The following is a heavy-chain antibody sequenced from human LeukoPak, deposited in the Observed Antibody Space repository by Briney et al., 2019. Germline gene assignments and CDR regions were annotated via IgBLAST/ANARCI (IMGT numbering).Heavy chain of an antibody. V-gene: IGHV3-30*02. D-gene: IGHD1-1*01. CDR1: GFTFSDYY. Sequence: PGGSLRLSCAASGFTFSDYYMSWIRQAPGKGLEWVAFIRYDGSNKYYADSVKGRFTISRDNSKNTLYLQMNSLRAEDTAVYYCAKVPNEYWGQGTLVTVSS. CDR2: IRYDGSNK. J-gene: IGHJ4*02. CDR3: AKVPNEY.